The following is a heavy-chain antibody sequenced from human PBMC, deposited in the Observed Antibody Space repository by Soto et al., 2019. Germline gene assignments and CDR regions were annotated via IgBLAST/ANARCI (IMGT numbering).Heavy chain of an antibody. CDR1: GDAFKSYA. J-gene: IGHJ4*02. Sequence: QVLLLQSGSEVKKPGSSVKVSCKASGDAFKSYAIHWVRQAPGQGLEYMGRIIPSYDRTKYAQKFQGRLTVTADIYTSTVYMELSGLTFEDTAVSYCAIDPTNDYGDDTFDYWGRGTKVIVSS. V-gene: IGHV1-69*06. D-gene: IGHD4-17*01. CDR2: IIPSYDRT. CDR3: AIDPTNDYGDDTFDY.